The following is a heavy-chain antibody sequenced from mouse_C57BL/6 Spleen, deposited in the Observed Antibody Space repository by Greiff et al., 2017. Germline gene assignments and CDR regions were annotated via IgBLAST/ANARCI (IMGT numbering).Heavy chain of an antibody. CDR1: VFNIKDDS. J-gene: IGHJ4*01. CDR2: IDPANGDT. D-gene: IGHD2-4*01. V-gene: IGHV14-4*01. CDR3: TTGDYEDYYAMDY. Sequence: EVKLMESGAELVRPGASVKLSCTASVFNIKDDSMHWVKQRPDPGLEWIGWIDPANGDTEYASKFQGKATITADTSSNTAYLQLSSLTSEDTAVYYCTTGDYEDYYAMDYWGQGTSVTVAS.